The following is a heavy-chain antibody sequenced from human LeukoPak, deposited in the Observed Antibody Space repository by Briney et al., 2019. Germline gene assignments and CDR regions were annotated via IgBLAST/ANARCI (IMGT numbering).Heavy chain of an antibody. V-gene: IGHV1-46*01. D-gene: IGHD3-10*01. CDR1: GYKFTSYY. J-gene: IGHJ4*02. Sequence: ASVKVSCKTSGYKFTSYYIQWVPQAPGQGLEWLGIINPSSVGTTYAQKFQGRVTMARDTSTSTVYMELSSLRAEDTAVYYCTRDYYYGSGTYFSGFDYWGQGTLVTVSS. CDR3: TRDYYYGSGTYFSGFDY. CDR2: INPSSVGT.